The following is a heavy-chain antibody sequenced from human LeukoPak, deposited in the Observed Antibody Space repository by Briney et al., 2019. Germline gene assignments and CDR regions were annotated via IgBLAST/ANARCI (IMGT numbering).Heavy chain of an antibody. D-gene: IGHD3-3*01. Sequence: PGGSLRLSCAASGFTFDDYGMSWVRQAPGKGLEWVSGINWNGGSTGYADSVKGRFTISRDNAKNSLYLQMNSLRAEDTALYHCARRGYHTPSFDYWGQGTLVTVSS. J-gene: IGHJ4*02. CDR2: INWNGGST. CDR3: ARRGYHTPSFDY. V-gene: IGHV3-20*01. CDR1: GFTFDDYG.